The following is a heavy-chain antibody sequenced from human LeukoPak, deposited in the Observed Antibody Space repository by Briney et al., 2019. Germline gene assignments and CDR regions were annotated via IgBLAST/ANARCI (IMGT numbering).Heavy chain of an antibody. V-gene: IGHV4-39*01. D-gene: IGHD4-4*01. CDR1: GGSISSSSYY. CDR2: IYYSGST. Sequence: SETLSLTCTVSGGSISSSSYYWGWIRQPSGKGLEWIGTIYYSGSTYYNPSLKSRVTISVDTSNNQFSLKLSSVTAADTAVYYCARQYYQADYSNWFDPWGQGTLVTVSS. CDR3: ARQYYQADYSNWFDP. J-gene: IGHJ5*02.